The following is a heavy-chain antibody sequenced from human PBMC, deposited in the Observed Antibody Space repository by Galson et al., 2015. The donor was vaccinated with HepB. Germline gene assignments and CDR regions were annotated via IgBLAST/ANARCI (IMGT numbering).Heavy chain of an antibody. V-gene: IGHV4-61*02. CDR1: GGSISSGSYY. D-gene: IGHD3-22*01. CDR2: IYTSGST. Sequence: TLSLTCTVSGGSISSGSYYWSWIRQPAGKGLEWIGRIYTSGSTNYNPSLKSRVTMSVDTSKNQFSLKLSSVTAADTAVYYCASAYYYDSSGYLDYWGQGTLVTVSS. J-gene: IGHJ4*02. CDR3: ASAYYYDSSGYLDY.